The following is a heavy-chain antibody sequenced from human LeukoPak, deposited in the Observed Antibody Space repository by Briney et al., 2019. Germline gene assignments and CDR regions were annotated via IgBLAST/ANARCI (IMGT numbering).Heavy chain of an antibody. CDR3: ARDRTPPPIVGVNFDY. J-gene: IGHJ4*02. CDR2: IRYDGSNK. Sequence: GSLRLSCAASGFTFSSYGMHWVRQAPGKGLEWVAFIRYDGSNKYYADSVKGRFTISRDNANNKLYLQMNSLRAEDTAVYYCARDRTPPPIVGVNFDYWGQGTLVTVSS. CDR1: GFTFSSYG. D-gene: IGHD1-26*01. V-gene: IGHV3-30*02.